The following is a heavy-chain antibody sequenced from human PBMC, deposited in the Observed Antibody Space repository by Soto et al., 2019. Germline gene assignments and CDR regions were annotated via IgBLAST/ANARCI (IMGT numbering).Heavy chain of an antibody. CDR2: IYYSGST. Sequence: QVQLQESGPGLVKPSQTLSLTCTVSGGSISSGGYYWSWIRQLPGKGLEWIGYIYYSGSTYYNPSLRSRVTISVDTSKNQFSLKLSSVTAADTAVYYCARDELRCCGMGVWGQGTTVTVSS. V-gene: IGHV4-31*03. CDR3: ARDELRCCGMGV. D-gene: IGHD2-15*01. J-gene: IGHJ6*02. CDR1: GGSISSGGYY.